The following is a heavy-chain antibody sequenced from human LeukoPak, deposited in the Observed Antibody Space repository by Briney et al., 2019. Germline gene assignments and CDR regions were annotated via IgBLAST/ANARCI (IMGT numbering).Heavy chain of an antibody. CDR3: AKDPREDGRGCYYFGYFDY. D-gene: IGHD3-22*01. V-gene: IGHV3-23*01. J-gene: IGHJ4*02. CDR2: ISGSGGST. CDR1: GFAFSSVA. Sequence: GGSLRLSCAASGFAFSSVAMSWVRQAPGKGLEWVSTISGSGGSTYYADSVKGRFTISRDNSKNTLYLQMNSLRAEDTAVYYCAKDPREDGRGCYYFGYFDYWGQGNLVTVSS.